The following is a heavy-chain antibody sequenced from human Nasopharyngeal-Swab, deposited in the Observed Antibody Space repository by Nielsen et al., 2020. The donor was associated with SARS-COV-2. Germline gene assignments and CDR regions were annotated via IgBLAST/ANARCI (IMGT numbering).Heavy chain of an antibody. CDR2: INHSGST. J-gene: IGHJ4*02. V-gene: IGHV4-34*01. Sequence: WIRQPPGKGLEWIGEINHSGSTNYNPSTKSRVTISVDTSKNQFSLKLSSVTAADTAVYYCARVPLGRVRGVNIFDYWGQGTLVTVSS. D-gene: IGHD3-10*01. CDR3: ARVPLGRVRGVNIFDY.